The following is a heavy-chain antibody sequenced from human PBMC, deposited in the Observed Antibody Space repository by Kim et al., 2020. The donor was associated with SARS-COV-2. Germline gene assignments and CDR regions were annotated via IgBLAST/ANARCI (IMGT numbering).Heavy chain of an antibody. CDR2: IYHSGST. V-gene: IGHV4-30-2*01. D-gene: IGHD2-2*01. CDR1: GGSISSGGYS. Sequence: SETLSLTCAVSGGSISSGGYSWSWIRQPPGKGLEWIGYIYHSGSTYYNPSLKSRVTISVDRSNNQFSLKLSPVTAADTAVYYCATTRGYCSSTSCPFHYWGQRTLVTVSS. J-gene: IGHJ4*02. CDR3: ATTRGYCSSTSCPFHY.